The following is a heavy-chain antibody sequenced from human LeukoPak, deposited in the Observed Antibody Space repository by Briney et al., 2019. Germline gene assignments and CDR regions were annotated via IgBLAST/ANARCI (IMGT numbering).Heavy chain of an antibody. CDR1: GFTFSTYW. CDR3: ARAPKWELGVHYYYGMDV. V-gene: IGHV3-74*01. D-gene: IGHD1-26*01. J-gene: IGHJ6*02. Sequence: GGSLRLSCAASGFTFSTYWMHWVRQAPGKGLVWVSRINSDGDSTNYADSVKGRFTISRENAKNSLYLQMNSLRAGDTAVYYCARAPKWELGVHYYYGMDVWGQGTTVTVSS. CDR2: INSDGDST.